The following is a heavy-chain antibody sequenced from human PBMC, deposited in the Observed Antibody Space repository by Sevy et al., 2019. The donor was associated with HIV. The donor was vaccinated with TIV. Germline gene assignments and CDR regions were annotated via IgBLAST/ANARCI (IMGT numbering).Heavy chain of an antibody. CDR2: IYTSGST. CDR1: GGSISSYY. J-gene: IGHJ6*02. Sequence: SETLSLTCTVSGGSISSYYWSWVRQPAGKGLEWIGRIYTSGSTNYNPSLRSRVTMSVATSKNQFSLKQSSVTAADTAVYYCARSGYDTSCYYSPYYYYYDMDVWGQGTTVTLSS. CDR3: ARSGYDTSCYYSPYYYYYDMDV. V-gene: IGHV4-4*07. D-gene: IGHD3-22*01.